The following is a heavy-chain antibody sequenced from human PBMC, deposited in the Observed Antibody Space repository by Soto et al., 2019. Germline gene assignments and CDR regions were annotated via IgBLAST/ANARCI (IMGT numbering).Heavy chain of an antibody. D-gene: IGHD6-25*01. J-gene: IGHJ4*02. V-gene: IGHV4-4*02. CDR1: GGSISSSNW. CDR3: ARGPARVAAKSMVDY. Sequence: PSETLSLTCAVSGGSISSSNWWSWVRQPPGKGLEWIGEIYHSGSTNYNPSLKSRVTISVDKSKNQFSLKLSSVTAADTAVYYCARGPARVAAKSMVDYWGQGTLVTVSS. CDR2: IYHSGST.